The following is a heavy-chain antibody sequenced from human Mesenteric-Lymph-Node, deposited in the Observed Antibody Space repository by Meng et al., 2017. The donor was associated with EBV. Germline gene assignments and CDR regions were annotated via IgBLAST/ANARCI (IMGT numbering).Heavy chain of an antibody. CDR3: ARFQRFGDFD. Sequence: VKLQHGGADLLKPSDTLSLTCAVYGASFSDYYWTWIRQPPGKGLEWIGEIYHSGSTNYNPSLKSRVTISVDKSKRQFSLKLTSVTAADTAVYHCARFQRFGDFDWGQGTLVTVSS. D-gene: IGHD3-10*01. J-gene: IGHJ4*02. CDR1: GASFSDYY. CDR2: IYHSGST. V-gene: IGHV4-34*01.